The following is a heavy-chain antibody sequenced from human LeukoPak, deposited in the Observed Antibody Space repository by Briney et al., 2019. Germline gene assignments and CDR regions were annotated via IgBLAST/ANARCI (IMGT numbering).Heavy chain of an antibody. CDR3: ASDPWRNDAFDI. CDR2: IYTSGST. V-gene: IGHV4-4*07. CDR1: GGSISSYY. D-gene: IGHD1-14*01. J-gene: IGHJ3*02. Sequence: PSETLSLTCTVSGGSISSYYWSWIRQPAGKGLEWIGRIYTSGSTNYNPSLKSRVTISVDKSKNQFSLKLSSVTAADTAVYYCASDPWRNDAFDIWGQGTMVTVSS.